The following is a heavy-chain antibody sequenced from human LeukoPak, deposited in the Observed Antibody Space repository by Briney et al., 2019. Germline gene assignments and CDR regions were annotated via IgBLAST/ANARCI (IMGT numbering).Heavy chain of an antibody. J-gene: IGHJ4*02. CDR1: GGSISSYY. D-gene: IGHD3-9*01. Sequence: SETLSLTCTVSGGSISSYYWSWIRQPPGKGLEWIGYIYYSGSTNYNPSLKSRVTISVDTSKNQFSLKLSSVTAADTAVYYCARGGKLRYFDWSPRAYYFDYWGQGTLVTVSS. CDR3: ARGGKLRYFDWSPRAYYFDY. CDR2: IYYSGST. V-gene: IGHV4-59*12.